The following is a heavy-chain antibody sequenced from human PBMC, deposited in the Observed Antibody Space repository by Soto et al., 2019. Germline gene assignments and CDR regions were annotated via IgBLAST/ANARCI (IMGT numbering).Heavy chain of an antibody. CDR2: IYYTGNT. J-gene: IGHJ4*02. CDR1: GGSISSYY. V-gene: IGHV4-59*08. D-gene: IGHD3-10*01. CDR3: ARRIIALEIFDY. Sequence: SETLSLTCTVSGGSISSYYWSWIRQPPGKGLEWIGYIYYTGNTKYNASLKSRVTISVDTSKNLFSLKLKSVTAADTAVYYCARRIIALEIFDYWGQGTVVTVSS.